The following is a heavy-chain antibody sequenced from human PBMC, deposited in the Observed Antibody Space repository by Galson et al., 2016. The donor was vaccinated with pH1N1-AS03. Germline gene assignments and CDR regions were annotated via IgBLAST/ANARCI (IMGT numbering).Heavy chain of an antibody. CDR1: GFTISNFG. CDR3: ANDFNYDFWSGYSFY. Sequence: SLRLSCAASGFTISNFGMLWVRQAPGQGLEWVAIISFDGTNKYYADSVKGRFSISRDNSKNTLFLQMSALRAEDTAVYYCANDFNYDFWSGYSFYWGQGAHVTVPS. CDR2: ISFDGTNK. V-gene: IGHV3-30*18. J-gene: IGHJ4*02. D-gene: IGHD3/OR15-3a*01.